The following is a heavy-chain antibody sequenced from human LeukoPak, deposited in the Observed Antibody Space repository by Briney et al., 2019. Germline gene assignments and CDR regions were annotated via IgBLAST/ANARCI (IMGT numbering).Heavy chain of an antibody. CDR3: ASLDYGDVDY. J-gene: IGHJ4*02. D-gene: IGHD4-17*01. CDR1: GFTFSSYS. V-gene: IGHV3-21*01. CDR2: ISSSSSYI. Sequence: GGSLRLSCAASGFTFSSYSMNWVRQAPGKGLEWVSSISSSSSYIYYADSVKGRFTISRDNAKNLLHLQMNSLRAEDTAVYYCASLDYGDVDYWGQGTLVTVFS.